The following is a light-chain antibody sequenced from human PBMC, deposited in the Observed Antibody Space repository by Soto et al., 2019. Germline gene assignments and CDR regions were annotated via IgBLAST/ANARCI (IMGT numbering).Light chain of an antibody. J-gene: IGKJ1*01. V-gene: IGKV1-6*01. CDR3: LQDFKYPRT. CDR2: GTS. CDR1: QDIRTE. Sequence: AIQMTQSPSPLSASVGDRVTITCRASQDIRTELGWYQQKPGKAPGLLIYGTSTLQSGVPARFSGSGSGTDFTLTISSLQPDDFATYYCLQDFKYPRTFGQGTKVEVK.